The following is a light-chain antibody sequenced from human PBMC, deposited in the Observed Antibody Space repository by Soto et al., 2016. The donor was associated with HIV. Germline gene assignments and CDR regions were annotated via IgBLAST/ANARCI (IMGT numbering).Light chain of an antibody. CDR3: QQTNTFPLT. CDR1: QGIGSS. CDR2: AAS. Sequence: DIQMTQSPSSVSASVGDRVSITCRASQGIGSSLAWYQHKPGKAPKVLIYAASSLQSGVPSRFSGTGSGTDFTLTFSSLQPEDFATYYCQQTNTFPLTFGPGTTIDI. J-gene: IGKJ3*01. V-gene: IGKV1-12*01.